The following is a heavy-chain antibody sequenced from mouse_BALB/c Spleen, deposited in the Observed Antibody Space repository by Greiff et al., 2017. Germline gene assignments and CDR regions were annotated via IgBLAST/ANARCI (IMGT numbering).Heavy chain of an antibody. CDR2: ISSGGSYT. V-gene: IGHV5-9-3*01. CDR3: ARGSYDGYYLYAMDY. D-gene: IGHD2-3*01. CDR1: GFTFSSYA. J-gene: IGHJ4*01. Sequence: EVKLMESGGGLVKPGGSLKLSCAASGFTFSSYAMSWVRQTPEKRLEWVATISSGGSYTYYPDSVKGRFTISRDNAKNTLYLQMSSLRSEDTAMYYCARGSYDGYYLYAMDYWGQGTSVTVSS.